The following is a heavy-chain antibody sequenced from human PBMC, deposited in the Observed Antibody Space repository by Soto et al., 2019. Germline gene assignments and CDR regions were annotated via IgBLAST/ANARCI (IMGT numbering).Heavy chain of an antibody. V-gene: IGHV3-21*01. D-gene: IGHD3-22*01. CDR2: ISSSSYI. CDR1: GFTFSSYS. CDR3: ARDLGYYYDSSGYPHDAFDI. Sequence: TGGSLRLSCAASGFTFSSYSMNWVRQAPGKGLEWVSSISSSSYIYYADSVKGRFTISRDNAKNSLYLQMNSLRAEDTAVYYCARDLGYYYDSSGYPHDAFDIWGQGTMVTVSS. J-gene: IGHJ3*02.